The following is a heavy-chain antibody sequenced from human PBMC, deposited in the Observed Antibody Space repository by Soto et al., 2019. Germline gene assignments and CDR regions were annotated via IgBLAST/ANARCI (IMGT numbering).Heavy chain of an antibody. Sequence: GESMKISGKAVGYTFCSAWIGWVRQMPGQGLVWIGIIKPGTPDIRYSPSVRGHVTISADEGTSTAYLQWYRLKASDTGIYYCARKISHLCDFWGQGTLVTVSS. CDR2: IKPGTPDI. V-gene: IGHV5-51*01. CDR3: ARKISHLCDF. CDR1: GYTFCSAW. J-gene: IGHJ4*01.